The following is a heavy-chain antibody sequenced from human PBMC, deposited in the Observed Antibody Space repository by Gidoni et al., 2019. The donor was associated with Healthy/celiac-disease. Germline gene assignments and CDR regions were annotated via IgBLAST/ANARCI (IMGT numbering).Heavy chain of an antibody. CDR1: GFTFISYG. Sequence: QVQLVESGGGVVQPGRSLRLSCAASGFTFISYGMHWVRQAPGKGLEWVAVISYDGSNKYYADSVKGRFTISRDNSKNTLYLQMNSLRAEDTAVYYCAKVEARDYYYYYGMDVWGQGTTVTVSS. CDR3: AKVEARDYYYYYGMDV. J-gene: IGHJ6*02. CDR2: ISYDGSNK. V-gene: IGHV3-30*18.